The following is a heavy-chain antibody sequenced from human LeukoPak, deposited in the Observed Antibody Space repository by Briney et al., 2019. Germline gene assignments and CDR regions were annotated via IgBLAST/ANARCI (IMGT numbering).Heavy chain of an antibody. CDR1: GGSISSGGYY. D-gene: IGHD1-26*01. V-gene: IGHV4-31*03. CDR2: IYYSGST. CDR3: ATSPSGSRDY. Sequence: PSETLSLTCTVSGGSISSGGYYWSWIRQHPGKGLEWIGYIYYSGSTYYNPSLKSRVTISVDTSKNQFSLKLSSVTAADTAAYYCATSPSGSRDYWGQGTLVTVSS. J-gene: IGHJ4*02.